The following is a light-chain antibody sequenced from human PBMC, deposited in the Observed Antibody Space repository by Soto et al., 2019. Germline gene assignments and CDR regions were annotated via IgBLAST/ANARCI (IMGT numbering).Light chain of an antibody. J-gene: IGLJ1*01. Sequence: SYELTQSPSVSVAPGQTARITCGGNNIGSESVHWYQQKPGQAPVLVVFDDSGRPSGIPERFSGSNSGNTATLTISRVEAGDEADYYCQVWDSSSAHPGVFGTGTKLTVL. CDR1: NIGSES. CDR3: QVWDSSSAHPGV. V-gene: IGLV3-21*02. CDR2: DDS.